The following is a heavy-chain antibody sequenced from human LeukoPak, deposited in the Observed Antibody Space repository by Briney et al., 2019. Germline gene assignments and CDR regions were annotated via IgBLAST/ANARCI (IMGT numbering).Heavy chain of an antibody. CDR3: ARRAGYYGSGSYNY. D-gene: IGHD3-10*01. Sequence: PSETLSLTCTVSGGSISSSSYYWGWIRQPPGKGLEWIGNIYYSGSTYYNPSLKSRVTISVDTSKNQFSLKLSSVTAADTAVYYCARRAGYYGSGSYNYWGQGTLVTVSS. V-gene: IGHV4-39*01. J-gene: IGHJ4*02. CDR2: IYYSGST. CDR1: GGSISSSSYY.